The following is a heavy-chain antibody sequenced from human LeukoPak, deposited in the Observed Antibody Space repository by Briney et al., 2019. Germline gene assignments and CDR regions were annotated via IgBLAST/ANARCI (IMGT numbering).Heavy chain of an antibody. D-gene: IGHD2-15*01. CDR3: AKSPLGYCSGGSCHLYFDY. V-gene: IGHV3-9*01. Sequence: PGGSLRLSCAASGFTFDDYAMHWVRQAPGKGLEWVSGISWNSGSIGYADSVKGRFTISRDNSKNTLYLQMNSLRAEDTAVYYCAKSPLGYCSGGSCHLYFDYWGQGALVTVSS. J-gene: IGHJ4*02. CDR1: GFTFDDYA. CDR2: ISWNSGSI.